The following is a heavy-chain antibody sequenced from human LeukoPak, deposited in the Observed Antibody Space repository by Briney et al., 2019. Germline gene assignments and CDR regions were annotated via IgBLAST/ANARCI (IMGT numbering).Heavy chain of an antibody. J-gene: IGHJ4*02. D-gene: IGHD1-26*01. CDR2: ISGSGGST. CDR3: ANLRVVGATDY. V-gene: IGHV3-23*01. Sequence: GGSLRLSCAASGFTFSSYSMNWVRQAPGKGLEWVSAISGSGGSTYYADSVKGRFTISRDNSKNTLYLQMNSLRAEDTAVYYCANLRVVGATDYWGQGTLVTVSS. CDR1: GFTFSSYS.